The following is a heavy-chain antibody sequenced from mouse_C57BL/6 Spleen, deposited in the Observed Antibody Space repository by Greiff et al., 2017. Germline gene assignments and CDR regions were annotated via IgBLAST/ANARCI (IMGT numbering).Heavy chain of an antibody. CDR2: IYPGDGDT. CDR1: GYAFSSSW. V-gene: IGHV1-82*01. J-gene: IGHJ4*01. D-gene: IGHD1-1*01. Sequence: VQLQQSGPELVKPGASVKISCKASGYAFSSSWMNWVKQRPGKGLEWIGRIYPGDGDTNYNGKFKGKATLTADKSSSTAYMQLSSLTSEDSAVYFCARHYGSLYAMDYWGQGTSVTVSS. CDR3: ARHYGSLYAMDY.